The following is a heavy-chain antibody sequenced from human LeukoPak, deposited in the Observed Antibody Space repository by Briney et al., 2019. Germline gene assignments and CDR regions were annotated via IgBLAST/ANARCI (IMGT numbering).Heavy chain of an antibody. V-gene: IGHV4-34*01. J-gene: IGHJ4*02. CDR2: INHSGST. D-gene: IGHD4-17*01. CDR1: GGSFSGYY. CDR3: ASTRYLYGKIDY. Sequence: SETLSHTCAVYGGSFSGYYWSWIRQPPGKGLEWIGEINHSGSTNYNPSLKSRVTISVDTSKNQFSLKLSSVTAADTAVYYCASTRYLYGKIDYWGQGTLVTVSS.